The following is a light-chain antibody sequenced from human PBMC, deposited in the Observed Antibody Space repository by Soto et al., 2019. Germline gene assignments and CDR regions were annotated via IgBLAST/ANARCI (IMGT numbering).Light chain of an antibody. CDR3: QSYDSSLSAYV. V-gene: IGLV1-40*01. CDR1: SSTIGAGYD. J-gene: IGLJ1*01. Sequence: QSVVTQPPSVSGAPGQRVTISCTGSSSTIGAGYDVHWYQQLPGTAPKLLIYGNSNRPSGVPDRFSGSKSGTSASLAITGLQASDEADYYCQSYDSSLSAYVFGTGTKLTVL. CDR2: GNS.